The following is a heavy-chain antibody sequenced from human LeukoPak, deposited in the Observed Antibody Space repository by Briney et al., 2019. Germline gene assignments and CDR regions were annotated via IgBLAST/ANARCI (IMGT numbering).Heavy chain of an antibody. J-gene: IGHJ3*02. CDR3: ARVVYRYAYAFDI. CDR2: ITGSSRST. Sequence: PGGSLRLSCAASGFTFSDYYMSWIRQAPGKGLEWVSFITGSSRSTNYADSVKGRFTISRDNAKNSIYLQMNSLRAEDTAVYFCARVVYRYAYAFDIWGQGTMVTVSS. V-gene: IGHV3-11*06. CDR1: GFTFSDYY. D-gene: IGHD5-18*01.